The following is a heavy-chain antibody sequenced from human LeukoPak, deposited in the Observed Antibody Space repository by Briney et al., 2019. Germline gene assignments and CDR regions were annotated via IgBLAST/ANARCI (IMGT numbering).Heavy chain of an antibody. CDR2: KYYAGST. J-gene: IGHJ3*01. D-gene: IGHD3-9*01. CDR3: ARHRFAWYDFDV. Sequence: SETLSLTCTVSSVSINDHYWSWIRQPPGKGLEWIGYKYYAGSTSTNPSLESRVTISVTPSKNQFSLNLYSVTAADTAVYYCARHRFAWYDFDVWGQGTRVTVS. CDR1: SVSINDHY. V-gene: IGHV4-59*08.